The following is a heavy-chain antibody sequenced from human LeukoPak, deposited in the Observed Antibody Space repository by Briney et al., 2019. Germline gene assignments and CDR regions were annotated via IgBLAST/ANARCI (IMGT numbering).Heavy chain of an antibody. CDR3: ARVYSTNYYGSGDRPFLFDY. CDR2: ISTYYGNT. V-gene: IGHV1-18*01. Sequence: ASVKLSCKASGYTFTSYDFSWVRQAPGQGLESMGWISTYYGNTNYAQKLQDRVTMTTDTSTSTAYMELTSLRSDDTAVYYCARVYSTNYYGSGDRPFLFDYWGQGTVVTVSS. CDR1: GYTFTSYD. J-gene: IGHJ4*02. D-gene: IGHD3-10*01.